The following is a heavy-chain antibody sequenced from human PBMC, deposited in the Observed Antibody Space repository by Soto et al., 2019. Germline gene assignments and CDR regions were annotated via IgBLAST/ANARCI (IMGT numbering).Heavy chain of an antibody. CDR3: SRRMATKTQRYYYYGMNV. V-gene: IGHV1-69*13. D-gene: IGHD5-12*01. CDR2: IIPIFGTA. J-gene: IGHJ6*02. CDR1: GGTFSSYA. Sequence: SVKVSCKASGGTFSSYAISWVRQAPGQGLEWMGGIIPIFGTANYAQKFQGRVTITADESTSTAYMELSSLRSEDTAVYYCSRRMATKTQRYYYYGMNVWGQGTTVTVSS.